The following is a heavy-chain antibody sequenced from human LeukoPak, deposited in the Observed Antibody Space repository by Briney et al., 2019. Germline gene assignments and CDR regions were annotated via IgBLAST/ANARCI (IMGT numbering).Heavy chain of an antibody. CDR3: ASRGSGWYFDY. Sequence: SETLSLTCTVSGDSISSYYWSWIRQPPGKGLEWIGYIYYSGSTNYNPSLKSRVTISVDTSKNQFSLKLSSVTAADTAVYYCASRGSGWYFDYWGQGTLVTVSS. CDR1: GDSISSYY. D-gene: IGHD6-19*01. CDR2: IYYSGST. V-gene: IGHV4-59*01. J-gene: IGHJ4*02.